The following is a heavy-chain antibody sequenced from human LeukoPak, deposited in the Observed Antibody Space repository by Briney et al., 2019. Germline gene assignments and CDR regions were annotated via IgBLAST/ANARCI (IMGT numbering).Heavy chain of an antibody. CDR1: GFAFYNFD. Sequence: GGSLRLSCAASGFAFYNFDMHWVRQTGKDLEWVSVIAANGDSYYSGSVKGRFTISRDNDNNALYLQMNSLRGGDTAVYYCARGYSYRFDYWGQGTLVTVSS. D-gene: IGHD4-11*01. V-gene: IGHV3-13*01. CDR2: IAANGDS. J-gene: IGHJ4*02. CDR3: ARGYSYRFDY.